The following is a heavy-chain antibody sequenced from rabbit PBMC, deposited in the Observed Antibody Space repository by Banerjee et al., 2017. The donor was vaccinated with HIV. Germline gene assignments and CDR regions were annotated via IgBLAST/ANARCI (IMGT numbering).Heavy chain of an antibody. CDR1: GFSFSSSYW. D-gene: IGHD6-1*01. CDR3: ARKGGYYSYGDAFDP. CDR2: IYTGSSGST. J-gene: IGHJ2*01. Sequence: EESGGGLVQPEGSLTLTCTASGFSFSSSYWICWVRQAPGKGLEWIACIYTGSSGSTSYASWAKGRFTISKTSSTTVTLQMTSLTAADTATYFCARKGGYYSYGDAFDPWGPGTLVTVS. V-gene: IGHV1S45*01.